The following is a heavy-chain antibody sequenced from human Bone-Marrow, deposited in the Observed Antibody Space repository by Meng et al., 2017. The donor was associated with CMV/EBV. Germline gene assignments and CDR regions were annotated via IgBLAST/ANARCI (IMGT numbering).Heavy chain of an antibody. D-gene: IGHD3-3*01. CDR2: IGTAGDT. CDR3: ARGPDFWSGYYVPPFDP. J-gene: IGHJ5*02. CDR1: GFTFSSYD. V-gene: IGHV3-13*01. Sequence: GGSLRLSCAASGFTFSSYDMHWVRQATGKGLEWVSAIGTAGDTYYPGSVKGRFTISRENAKNSLYLQMNSLRAGDTAVYYCARGPDFWSGYYVPPFDPWGQGTLVTVSS.